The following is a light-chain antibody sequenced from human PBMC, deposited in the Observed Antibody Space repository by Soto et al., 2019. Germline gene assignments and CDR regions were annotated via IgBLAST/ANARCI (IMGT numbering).Light chain of an antibody. CDR2: GTS. Sequence: LTQSPGTLSLSTGERATLSCRASQSVASNLAWYQQKPGQAPRLLIYGTSTRATGVPDRFSGSGSGTDFTLTISSLQAADFAVYHCQHYNNWPITFGQGTRLEI. CDR3: QHYNNWPIT. J-gene: IGKJ5*01. V-gene: IGKV3-15*01. CDR1: QSVASN.